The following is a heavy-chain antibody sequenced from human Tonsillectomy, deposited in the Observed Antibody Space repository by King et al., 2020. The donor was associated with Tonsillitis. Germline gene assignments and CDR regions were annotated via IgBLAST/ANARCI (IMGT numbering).Heavy chain of an antibody. Sequence: QLVQSGGVVVQPGGSLRLSCAASGFIFDDYTMHWVRQAPGKGLEWVSFISWDGGSKHYADSVSGRFTISRDNSKNSLYLQMNSLRTDDTDLYYCAKEPDWSPGNDAFDNWGQGTMVTVSS. CDR3: AKEPDWSPGNDAFDN. V-gene: IGHV3-43*01. D-gene: IGHD3/OR15-3a*01. CDR1: GFIFDDYT. J-gene: IGHJ3*02. CDR2: ISWDGGSK.